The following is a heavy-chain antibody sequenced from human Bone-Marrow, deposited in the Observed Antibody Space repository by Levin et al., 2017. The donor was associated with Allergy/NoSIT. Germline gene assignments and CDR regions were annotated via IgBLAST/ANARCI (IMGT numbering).Heavy chain of an antibody. CDR1: GYNFIGYY. CDR2: INPNTGET. V-gene: IGHV1-2*04. J-gene: IGHJ6*02. Sequence: ASVKVSCKASGYNFIGYYLHWVRQAPGQGLEWMGWINPNTGETKYAQTFQDWVTLTRDTSISTAYMELRRLRFDDTALYYCARDSRLYDSSGFSPGMDVWGQGTTVTVSS. CDR3: ARDSRLYDSSGFSPGMDV. D-gene: IGHD3-22*01.